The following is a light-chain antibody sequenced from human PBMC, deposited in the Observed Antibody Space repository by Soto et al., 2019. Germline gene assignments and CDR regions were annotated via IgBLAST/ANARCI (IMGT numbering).Light chain of an antibody. CDR3: QQSNSSPPT. Sequence: DIQMTQSPSALSASVGDRVTITCRASQSITNYLNWYQHKPGQAPNLLIYAASTLQAGVPSRFRGSGSGTDFTLTISSLQPDDFATYFCQQSNSSPPTFGGGTKVDIK. CDR1: QSITNY. V-gene: IGKV1-39*01. J-gene: IGKJ4*01. CDR2: AAS.